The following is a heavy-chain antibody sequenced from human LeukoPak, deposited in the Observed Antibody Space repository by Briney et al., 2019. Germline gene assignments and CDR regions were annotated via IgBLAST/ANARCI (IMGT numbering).Heavy chain of an antibody. V-gene: IGHV4-39*01. D-gene: IGHD3-3*01. Sequence: MASETLSLTCTVSGVSISSSSYYWGWIRQPPGKGLEWIGSIYYSGSTYYNPSLKSRVTISVDTSKTQFSLKLSSVTAADTAVYYCARRTEWPKYYFDYWGQGTLVTVSS. J-gene: IGHJ4*02. CDR3: ARRTEWPKYYFDY. CDR2: IYYSGST. CDR1: GVSISSSSYY.